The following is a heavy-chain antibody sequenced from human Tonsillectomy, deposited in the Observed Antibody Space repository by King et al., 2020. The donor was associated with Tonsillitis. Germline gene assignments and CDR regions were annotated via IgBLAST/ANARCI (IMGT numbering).Heavy chain of an antibody. CDR3: AREGGMVRFYGSGSRRGGPLDH. V-gene: IGHV3-48*02. CDR2: IAFTSNTI. CDR1: GFDFGIYS. Sequence: VQLVESGGGLVQPGGSLRLSCAASGFDFGIYSMNWVRQAPGKGLEWVSYIAFTSNTIDYADSVSGRFTISRDNAENSLYLEMKNLRDEDTAVYYCAREGGMVRFYGSGSRRGGPLDHWGQGALVTVSS. D-gene: IGHD3-10*01. J-gene: IGHJ4*02.